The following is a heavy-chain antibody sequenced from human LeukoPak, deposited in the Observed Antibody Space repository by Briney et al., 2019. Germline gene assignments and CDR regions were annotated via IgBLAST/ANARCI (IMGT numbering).Heavy chain of an antibody. Sequence: SETLSLSCTVSGGSISSYYWSWIWQPPGKGLEWIGYIYYSGSTNYNPSLKSRVTISVDTSKNQFSLKLSSVTAADTAVYYCARDPGGYSGYGQGFDYWGQGTLVTVSS. J-gene: IGHJ4*02. CDR2: IYYSGST. D-gene: IGHD5-12*01. CDR3: ARDPGGYSGYGQGFDY. CDR1: GGSISSYY. V-gene: IGHV4-59*01.